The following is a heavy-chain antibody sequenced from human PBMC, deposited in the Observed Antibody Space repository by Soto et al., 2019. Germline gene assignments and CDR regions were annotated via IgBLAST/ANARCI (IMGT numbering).Heavy chain of an antibody. Sequence: QVQLVESGGGVVQPGRSLRLSCAASGFTFSSYGMHWVRQAPGKGLEWVAVIWYDGSNKYYADSVKGRFTISRDNSNNPLYLQMSSLRAEDTAVYYCARSIFGVVIDFDYWGQGTLVTVSS. CDR2: IWYDGSNK. CDR3: ARSIFGVVIDFDY. CDR1: GFTFSSYG. J-gene: IGHJ4*02. D-gene: IGHD3-3*01. V-gene: IGHV3-33*01.